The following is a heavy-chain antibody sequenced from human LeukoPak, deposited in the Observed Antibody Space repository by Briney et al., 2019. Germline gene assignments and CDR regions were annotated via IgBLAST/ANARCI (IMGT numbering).Heavy chain of an antibody. D-gene: IGHD2/OR15-2a*01. CDR3: ARSAPSTMTHN. CDR1: GGSISSYY. Sequence: SETLSLTCTVSGGSISSYYWSWIRQPPGKGLEWIGYIYYSGSTNYNPSLKSRVTISVDTSKNQFSLKLSSVTAADTAVYYCARSAPSTMTHNWGQGTLVTVSS. CDR2: IYYSGST. J-gene: IGHJ4*02. V-gene: IGHV4-59*01.